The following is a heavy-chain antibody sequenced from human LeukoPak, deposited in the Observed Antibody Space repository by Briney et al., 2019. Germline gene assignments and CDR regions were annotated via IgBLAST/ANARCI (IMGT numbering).Heavy chain of an antibody. Sequence: GGSLRLSCAASGFTFSSYDMHWVRQATGKGLEWVSAIGTAGDTYYADSVKGRFTISRDNSKNTLYLQMNSLRAEDTAVYYCARDQGGAIQLWLLGPADYYGMDVWGQGTTATVSS. J-gene: IGHJ6*02. CDR2: IGTAGDT. D-gene: IGHD5-18*01. CDR3: ARDQGGAIQLWLLGPADYYGMDV. V-gene: IGHV3-13*04. CDR1: GFTFSSYD.